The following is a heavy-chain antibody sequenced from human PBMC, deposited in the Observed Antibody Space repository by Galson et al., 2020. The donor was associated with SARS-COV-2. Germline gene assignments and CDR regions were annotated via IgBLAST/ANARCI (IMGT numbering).Heavy chain of an antibody. D-gene: IGHD6-19*01. CDR2: ISYDGRKK. V-gene: IGHV3-30*04. Sequence: GGSLRLSCAASGFTFTSYAMHWVRQGPGKGLEWVAVISYDGRKKYYADSVKGRFTISRDNSKNTLYLQMNSLRAEDTAVYYCASLAVAGSIFDYWGQGTLVTVSS. CDR3: ASLAVAGSIFDY. J-gene: IGHJ4*02. CDR1: GFTFTSYA.